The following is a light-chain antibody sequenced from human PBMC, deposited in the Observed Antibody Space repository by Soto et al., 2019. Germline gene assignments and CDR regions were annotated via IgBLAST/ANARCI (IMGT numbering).Light chain of an antibody. Sequence: EIVMTQSPATLSVSTGERATLSCRASQSVSSKLAWYQQKPGQAPRLLIYSASTRATGIPARFSGSGSGTEFTLTISSLQSEDFAVYYCQQYNNWPPWTFGQGTKVEIK. J-gene: IGKJ1*01. CDR2: SAS. CDR3: QQYNNWPPWT. CDR1: QSVSSK. V-gene: IGKV3-15*01.